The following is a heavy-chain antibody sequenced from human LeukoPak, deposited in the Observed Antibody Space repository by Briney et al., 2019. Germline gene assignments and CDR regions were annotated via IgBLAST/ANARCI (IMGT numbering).Heavy chain of an antibody. CDR2: ISSSSSYI. V-gene: IGHV3-21*01. D-gene: IGHD3-3*01. Sequence: TGGSLRLSCAASGFTFSSYSMNWVRQAPGKGLEWVSSISSSSSYIYYADSVKGRFTISRDNAKNSLHLQMNSLRAEDTAVYYCARDETIFGVVIQEYWGQGTLVTVSS. J-gene: IGHJ4*02. CDR3: ARDETIFGVVIQEY. CDR1: GFTFSSYS.